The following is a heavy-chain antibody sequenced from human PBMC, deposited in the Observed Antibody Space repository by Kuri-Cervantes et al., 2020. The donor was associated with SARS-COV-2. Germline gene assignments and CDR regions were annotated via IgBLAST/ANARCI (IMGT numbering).Heavy chain of an antibody. CDR2: ISGSGGST. CDR1: GFTFSSYA. Sequence: GESLKISCAASGFTFSSYAMSWVRQAPGKGLEWVSAISGSGGSTYYADSVKGRFTISRDNSKNTLYLQMNSLRAEDTAVYYCARDLGYSSGWFGYWGQGTLVTVSS. J-gene: IGHJ4*02. V-gene: IGHV3-23*01. D-gene: IGHD6-19*01. CDR3: ARDLGYSSGWFGY.